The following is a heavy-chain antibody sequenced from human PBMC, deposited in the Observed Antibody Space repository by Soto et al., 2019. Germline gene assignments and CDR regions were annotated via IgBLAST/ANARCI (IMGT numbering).Heavy chain of an antibody. CDR3: ARESEDLTSNFDY. V-gene: IGHV3-48*01. CDR2: ISPSGVTI. Sequence: EVLLVESGGGLVQSGGSLRLSCAASTSTFSRYGMNWVRQAPGKGLEWISFISPSGVTIYYADSVRGRFTISRDNAKNSLYLEMNSLRAEDTAVYYCARESEDLTSNFDYWGQGTLVTVSS. CDR1: TSTFSRYG. J-gene: IGHJ4*02.